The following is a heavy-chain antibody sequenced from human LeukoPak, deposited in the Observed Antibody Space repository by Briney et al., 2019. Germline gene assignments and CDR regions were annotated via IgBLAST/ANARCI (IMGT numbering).Heavy chain of an antibody. CDR1: GFTFSSYA. D-gene: IGHD6-13*01. Sequence: GGSLRLSCAASGFTFSSYAMHWVRQAPGKGLEWVAVISYDGSNKYYADSVKGRFTISRDNSKNTLYLQMNSLRAEDTAVYYCARDVVAAAAPHFPDYWGQGTLVTVSS. CDR3: ARDVVAAAAPHFPDY. J-gene: IGHJ4*02. V-gene: IGHV3-30*04. CDR2: ISYDGSNK.